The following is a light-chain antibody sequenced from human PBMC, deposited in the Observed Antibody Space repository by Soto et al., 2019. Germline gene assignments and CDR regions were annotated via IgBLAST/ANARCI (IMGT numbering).Light chain of an antibody. J-gene: IGLJ1*01. CDR3: AAWDDSLNGYV. CDR1: SSNIGSES. V-gene: IGLV1-44*01. Sequence: QSVLTQPPSTSGTPGQRVTISCSGSSSNIGSESVNWYQQLPGTAPKLLIYSYNQRPSGVPDRFSGSKSGTSASLAISGLQSEDEADYICAAWDDSLNGYVXGLGTKVTV. CDR2: SYN.